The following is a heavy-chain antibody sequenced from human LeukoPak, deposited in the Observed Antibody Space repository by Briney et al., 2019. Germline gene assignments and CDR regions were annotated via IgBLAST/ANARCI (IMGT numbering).Heavy chain of an antibody. V-gene: IGHV1-18*01. Sequence: ASVKVSCKASGYTFTSYDINWVRQATGQGLEWMGWISAYNGNTNYAQKLQGRVTMTTDTSTSTAYMELRSLRSDDTAVYYCARDKIKDAFDIWGQGTMVTVSS. CDR2: ISAYNGNT. CDR1: GYTFTSYD. J-gene: IGHJ3*02. CDR3: ARDKIKDAFDI. D-gene: IGHD5-24*01.